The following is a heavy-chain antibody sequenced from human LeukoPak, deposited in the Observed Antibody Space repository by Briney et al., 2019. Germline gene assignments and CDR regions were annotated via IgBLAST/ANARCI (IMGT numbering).Heavy chain of an antibody. CDR2: ISGSGGST. D-gene: IGHD3-9*01. CDR1: GFTFSSYA. Sequence: GGSLRLSCAPSGFTFSSYAMSWVRQAPGKGLEWVSAISGSGGSTYYADSVKGRFTISRDNSKNTLYLQMNSLRAEDTAVYYCAKAKNVLRYFDWLTDYWGQGTLVTVSS. J-gene: IGHJ4*02. V-gene: IGHV3-23*01. CDR3: AKAKNVLRYFDWLTDY.